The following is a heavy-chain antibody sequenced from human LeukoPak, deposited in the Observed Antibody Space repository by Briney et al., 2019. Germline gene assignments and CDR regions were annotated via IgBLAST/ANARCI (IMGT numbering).Heavy chain of an antibody. CDR2: INHSGST. CDR3: ARDATGSY. CDR1: GGSFSGYY. J-gene: IGHJ4*02. V-gene: IGHV4-34*01. Sequence: SETLSLTCAVYGGSFSGYYWSWIRQPPGKGLEWIGEINHSGSTNYNPSLKSRVTISVDTSKNQFSLKLSSVTAADTAVYYCARDATGSYWGQGTLVTVSS.